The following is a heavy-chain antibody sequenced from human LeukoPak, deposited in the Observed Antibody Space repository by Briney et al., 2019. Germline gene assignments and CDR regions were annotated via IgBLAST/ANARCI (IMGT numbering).Heavy chain of an antibody. V-gene: IGHV3-23*01. CDR2: IGGRGGST. CDR3: AKDGRDYGDYVVDY. D-gene: IGHD4-17*01. Sequence: GGSLRLSCAASGFIFSDYGMSWVRQAPGKGLEWVSTIGGRGGSTYYADSVKGRFTISRDNSKNTLYLQMNSLRAEDTAVYYCAKDGRDYGDYVVDYWGQGTLVTVSS. J-gene: IGHJ4*02. CDR1: GFIFSDYG.